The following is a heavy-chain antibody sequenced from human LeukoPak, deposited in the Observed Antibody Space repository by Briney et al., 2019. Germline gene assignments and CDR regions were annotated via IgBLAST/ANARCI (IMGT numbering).Heavy chain of an antibody. CDR3: ARKSSGPIWFGELET. CDR1: GGSISSYY. J-gene: IGHJ4*02. CDR2: IYYSGST. D-gene: IGHD3-10*01. Sequence: SETLSLTCTVSGGSISSYYWSWIRQPPGKGLEWIGYIYYSGSTNYNPSLKSRVTISVDTSKNQFSLKLSSVTAADTAVYYCARKSSGPIWFGELETWGQGTLVTVSS. V-gene: IGHV4-59*12.